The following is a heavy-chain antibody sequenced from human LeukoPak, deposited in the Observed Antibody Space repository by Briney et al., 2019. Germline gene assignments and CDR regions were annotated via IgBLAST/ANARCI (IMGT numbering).Heavy chain of an antibody. Sequence: GRSLRLSCAASGFIFSNSGMHWVRQAPGKGLEWVAVIWYDATNKYYADSVKGRFTVSRDNSKNTLYLQMNSLRAEDTAVYYCARDFQLLIDYWGQGTLVTVSS. J-gene: IGHJ4*02. CDR3: ARDFQLLIDY. CDR1: GFIFSNSG. V-gene: IGHV3-33*01. CDR2: IWYDATNK. D-gene: IGHD2-2*01.